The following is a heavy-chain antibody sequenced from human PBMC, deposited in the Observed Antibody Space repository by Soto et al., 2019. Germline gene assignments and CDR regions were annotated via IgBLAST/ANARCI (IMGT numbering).Heavy chain of an antibody. J-gene: IGHJ6*02. CDR1: GFTFSSYS. D-gene: IGHD3-3*01. CDR2: ISSSSSTI. Sequence: SLRLSCAASGFTFSSYSMNLVRQAPGKGLEWVSYISSSSSTIYYADSVKGRFTISRDNAKNSLYLQMNSLRDEDTAVYYCTRHDSNYDFWSGSPPRYGMYVWGQGTTVTVSS. V-gene: IGHV3-48*02. CDR3: TRHDSNYDFWSGSPPRYGMYV.